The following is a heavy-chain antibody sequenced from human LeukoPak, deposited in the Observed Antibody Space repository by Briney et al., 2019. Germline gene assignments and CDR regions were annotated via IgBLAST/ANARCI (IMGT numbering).Heavy chain of an antibody. CDR2: INHSGST. V-gene: IGHV4-34*01. CDR1: GGSFSGYY. CDR3: ARGRTVTKKIDY. Sequence: PSETLSFTCAVYGGSFSGYYWSWIRQPPGKGLEWIGEINHSGSTNYNPSLKSRVTISVDTSKNQFSLKLSSVTAADTAVYYCARGRTVTKKIDYWSQGTLVTVSS. D-gene: IGHD4-17*01. J-gene: IGHJ4*02.